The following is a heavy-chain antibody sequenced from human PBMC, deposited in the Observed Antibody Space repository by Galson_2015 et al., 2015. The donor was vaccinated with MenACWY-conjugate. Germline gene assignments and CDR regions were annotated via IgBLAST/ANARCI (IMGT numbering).Heavy chain of an antibody. J-gene: IGHJ4*02. V-gene: IGHV1-3*01. CDR1: GYTFTSYY. D-gene: IGHD3-10*01. CDR2: INAGNGNT. Sequence: SVKVSCKASGYTFTSYYMHWVRQAPGQRLEWMGWINAGNGNTKYSQKFQGRVTITRDTSASTAYMELSSLRSEDTAVYYCARDSRLRGNDYWGQGTLVTVSS. CDR3: ARDSRLRGNDY.